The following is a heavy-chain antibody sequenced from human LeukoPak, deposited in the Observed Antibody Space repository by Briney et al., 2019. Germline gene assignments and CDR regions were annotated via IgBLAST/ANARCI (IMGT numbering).Heavy chain of an antibody. J-gene: IGHJ4*02. D-gene: IGHD2-15*01. CDR2: IIPIFGTA. CDR3: AREWGGRSTYYFDS. CDR1: GGTFIIYA. V-gene: IGHV1-69*13. Sequence: SVKVSSKASGGTFIIYAISWVRQAPGQGLEWMGGIIPIFGTANYAQKFQGRVTITADESTSTAYMELSSLRSEDTAVYYCAREWGGRSTYYFDSWGQGTLVTVSS.